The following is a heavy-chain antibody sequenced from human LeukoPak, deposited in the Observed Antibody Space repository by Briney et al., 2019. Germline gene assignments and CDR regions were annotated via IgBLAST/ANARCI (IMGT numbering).Heavy chain of an antibody. D-gene: IGHD6-13*01. CDR1: GFTFSSYG. CDR3: ASAGYSSSWYYFDY. CDR2: ISYDGGNK. J-gene: IGHJ4*02. V-gene: IGHV3-30*03. Sequence: GGSLRLSCAASGFTFSSYGMHWVRQAPGKGLEWVAVISYDGGNKYYADSVKGRFTISRDNSKNTLYLQMNSLRAEDTAVYYCASAGYSSSWYYFDYWGQGTLVTVSS.